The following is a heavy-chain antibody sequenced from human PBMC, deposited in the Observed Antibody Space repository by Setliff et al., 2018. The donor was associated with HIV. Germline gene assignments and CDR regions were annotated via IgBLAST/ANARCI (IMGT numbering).Heavy chain of an antibody. D-gene: IGHD1-26*01. CDR3: ARDYRGELHF. CDR1: GYIFTSYG. J-gene: IGHJ4*02. Sequence: ASVKVSCKASGYIFTSYGISWLRQAPGQGLERMGWISAYSGDTDYAQEVPSRITMTTDASTKTAYMELRGPRSADTAVYFCARDYRGELHFWGQGTLVTVSS. CDR2: ISAYSGDT. V-gene: IGHV1-18*01.